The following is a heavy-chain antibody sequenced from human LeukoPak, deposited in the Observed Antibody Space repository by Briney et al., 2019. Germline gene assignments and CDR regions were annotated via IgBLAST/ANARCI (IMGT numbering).Heavy chain of an antibody. CDR1: GFTFSNYG. J-gene: IGHJ4*02. D-gene: IGHD6-19*01. V-gene: IGHV3-23*01. CDR3: AKRVVSACYGVHFDY. CDR2: ISGSGGST. Sequence: GGFLRLSCVASGFTFSNYGMSLVRQAPGKGLEWVSGISGSGGSTNYADSVKGRFTISRDNSKNTLYLQMNTLRAEDTAIYFCAKRVVSACYGVHFDYWGQGTLVTVSS.